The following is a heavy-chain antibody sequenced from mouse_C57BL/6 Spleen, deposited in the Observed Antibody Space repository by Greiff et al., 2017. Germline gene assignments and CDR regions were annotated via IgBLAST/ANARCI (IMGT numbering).Heavy chain of an antibody. CDR3: ARERVYYDYDAGYFDV. CDR1: GYTFTSYW. CDR2: IYPSDSET. V-gene: IGHV1-61*01. J-gene: IGHJ1*03. D-gene: IGHD2-4*01. Sequence: QVQLQQPGAELVRPGSSVKLSCKASGYTFTSYWMDWVKQRPGQGLEWIGNIYPSDSETHYNPKFKDKATLTVDKSSSTAYMQINSLTSEDSAVYYCARERVYYDYDAGYFDVWGTGTTVTVSS.